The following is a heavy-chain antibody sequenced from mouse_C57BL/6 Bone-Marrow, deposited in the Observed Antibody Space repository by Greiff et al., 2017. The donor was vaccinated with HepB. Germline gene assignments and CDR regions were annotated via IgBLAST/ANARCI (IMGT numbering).Heavy chain of an antibody. CDR2: IDPSDSYT. CDR1: GYTFTSYW. J-gene: IGHJ2*01. Sequence: VQLQQPGAELVRPGTSVKLSCKASGYTFTSYWMHWVKQRPGQGLEWIGVIDPSDSYTNYNQKFKGQATLTVDTSSSTAYMQLSSLTSEDSAVYYCASFVCFDYWGQGTTLTVSS. V-gene: IGHV1-59*01. CDR3: ASFVCFDY.